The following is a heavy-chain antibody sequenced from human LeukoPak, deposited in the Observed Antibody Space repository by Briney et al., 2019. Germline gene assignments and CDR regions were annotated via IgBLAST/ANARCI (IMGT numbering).Heavy chain of an antibody. V-gene: IGHV4-59*12. CDR1: GGSMSNIYY. J-gene: IGHJ4*02. D-gene: IGHD6-13*01. Sequence: SETLSLTCNVSGGSMSNIYYWSWIRQPPGKGLEWIGYIYYSGSTNYNPSLKSRVTISVDTSKNQFSLKLNSVTAADTAVYYCARGSSWYDYWGQGTLVTVSS. CDR2: IYYSGST. CDR3: ARGSSWYDY.